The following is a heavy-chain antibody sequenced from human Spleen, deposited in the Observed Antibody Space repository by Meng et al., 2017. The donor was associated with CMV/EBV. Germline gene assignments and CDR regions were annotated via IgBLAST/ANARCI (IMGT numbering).Heavy chain of an antibody. D-gene: IGHD2/OR15-2a*01. CDR1: GFTFRSYG. CDR2: IQYDGTNI. Sequence: CAASGFTFRSYGMHWVRQAPGKGLEWVAFIQYDGTNINYGDSVKGRFTISRDNSKDTLYLQMNSLRPEDTGVYFCAKGNIVILPPSYWGQGTLVTVSS. V-gene: IGHV3-30*02. CDR3: AKGNIVILPPSY. J-gene: IGHJ4*02.